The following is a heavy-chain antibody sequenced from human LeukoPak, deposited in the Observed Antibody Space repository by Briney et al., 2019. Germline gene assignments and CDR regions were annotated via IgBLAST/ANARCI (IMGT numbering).Heavy chain of an antibody. Sequence: GGSLRLSCAASGFTFSSYAMSWVRQAPGKGLEWVSAIGGGGGGDTYYADSVKGRFTISKDISKDTLYLQMNSLRAEDTAVYYCAKGLRYCSSTNCYNYFDYWGQGTLVTVSS. V-gene: IGHV3-23*01. CDR3: AKGLRYCSSTNCYNYFDY. J-gene: IGHJ4*02. D-gene: IGHD2-2*02. CDR2: IGGGGGGDT. CDR1: GFTFSSYA.